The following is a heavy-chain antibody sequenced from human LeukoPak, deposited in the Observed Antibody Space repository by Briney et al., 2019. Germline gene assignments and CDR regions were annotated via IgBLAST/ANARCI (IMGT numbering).Heavy chain of an antibody. CDR2: IYYSGST. D-gene: IGHD3-16*02. CDR1: DGSISSYY. CDR3: ARDNLMITFGGVIGGFDP. V-gene: IGHV4-59*01. J-gene: IGHJ5*02. Sequence: SETLSLTCTVSDGSISSYYWSWIRQPPGKGLEWIGYIYYSGSTNYNPSLKSRVTILVDTSKNQFSLKLSSVTAADTAVYYCARDNLMITFGGVIGGFDPWGQGTLVTVSS.